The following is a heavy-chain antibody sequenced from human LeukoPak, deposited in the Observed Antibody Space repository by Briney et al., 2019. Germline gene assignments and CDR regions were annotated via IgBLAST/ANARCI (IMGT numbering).Heavy chain of an antibody. D-gene: IGHD6-6*01. J-gene: IGHJ4*02. CDR2: ISSSANDK. Sequence: MAGGSLRLSCAASRFNFNDYYMSWIRQAPGKGLEWLSYISSSANDKYYADSVKGRFTISRDNAKNSLYLQMNSLRVEDTAVYYCASGSSSVGYWGQGTLVTVSS. CDR3: ASGSSSVGY. V-gene: IGHV3-11*01. CDR1: RFNFNDYY.